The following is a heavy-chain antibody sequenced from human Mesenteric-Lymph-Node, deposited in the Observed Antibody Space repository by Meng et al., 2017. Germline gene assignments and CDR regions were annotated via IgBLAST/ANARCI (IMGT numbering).Heavy chain of an antibody. CDR3: ARDNSGWQHKDY. Sequence: HVQLQAPAPGLVTPSGTLSLTCVVSGVSVSSDSWWSWVRQSPGKGLECIGEIHPTGTTQYNPSLDSRATISVDRAKNQISLKLTSVTAADTAVYYCARDNSGWQHKDYWGQGILVTVSS. V-gene: IGHV4-4*02. CDR1: GVSVSSDSW. CDR2: IHPTGTT. D-gene: IGHD6-19*01. J-gene: IGHJ4*02.